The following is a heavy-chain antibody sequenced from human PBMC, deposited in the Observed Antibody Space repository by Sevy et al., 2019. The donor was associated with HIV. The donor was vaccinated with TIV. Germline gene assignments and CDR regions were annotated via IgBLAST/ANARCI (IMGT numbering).Heavy chain of an antibody. Sequence: KQSQTLSLTCAISGDSVSSNSAAWNWIRQSPSRGLEWLGRTYYRSKWYNDYAVSVKSRITINPDTSKNQFSLQLNSVTPEDTAVYYCARDRWGSPGPYSSGWYDPSLHLFDYWGQGTLVTVSS. CDR2: TYYRSKWYN. J-gene: IGHJ4*02. CDR3: ARDRWGSPGPYSSGWYDPSLHLFDY. V-gene: IGHV6-1*01. CDR1: GDSVSSNSAA. D-gene: IGHD6-19*01.